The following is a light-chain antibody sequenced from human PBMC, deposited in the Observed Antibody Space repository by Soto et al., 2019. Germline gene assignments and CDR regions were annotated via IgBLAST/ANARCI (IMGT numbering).Light chain of an antibody. CDR1: QSVSSSY. CDR3: QQYGSSPPLIT. J-gene: IGKJ5*01. CDR2: GAS. Sequence: EIVLTQSPGTLSLSPGERATLSCRASQSVSSSYLAWYQQKPGQAPRLLIYGASSRATGIPDRFSGSGSGTDFTLTISRLEPEDFAVYYCQQYGSSPPLITFGQGTR. V-gene: IGKV3-20*01.